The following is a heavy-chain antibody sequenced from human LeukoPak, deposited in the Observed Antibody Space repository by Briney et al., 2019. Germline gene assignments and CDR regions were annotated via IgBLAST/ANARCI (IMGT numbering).Heavy chain of an antibody. CDR3: ATERYEEGGVSGYDFDY. V-gene: IGHV1-69-2*01. CDR1: GYTFTDCY. CDR2: DDPEDGET. Sequence: GASVKVSCKVSGYTFTDCYMHWVQQAPGKGLEWMGRDDPEDGETIYAEKFQGRVTITADTSTDTAYMELSSLRSEDTAVYYCATERYEEGGVSGYDFDYWGQGTLVTVSS. D-gene: IGHD5-12*01. J-gene: IGHJ4*02.